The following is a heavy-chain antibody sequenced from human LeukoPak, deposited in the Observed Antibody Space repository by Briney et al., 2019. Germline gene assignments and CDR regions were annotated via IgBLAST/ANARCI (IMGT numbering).Heavy chain of an antibody. D-gene: IGHD4-23*01. J-gene: IGHJ4*02. CDR1: GFTFSNYG. CDR2: ISGSGDST. Sequence: PGGSLRLSCAASGFTFSNYGMSWVRQAPGKGLEWVSSISGSGDSTYYADSVKGRFTISRDNSKNTLYLQMNSLRAEDTAVYYCASRNSLFIWGQGTLVTVSS. V-gene: IGHV3-23*01. CDR3: ASRNSLFI.